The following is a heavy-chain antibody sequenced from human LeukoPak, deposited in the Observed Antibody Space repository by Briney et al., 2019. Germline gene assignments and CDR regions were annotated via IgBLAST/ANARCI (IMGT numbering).Heavy chain of an antibody. J-gene: IGHJ5*02. CDR3: ARFGLEKSSSHGAWFDP. D-gene: IGHD6-6*01. V-gene: IGHV4-34*01. Sequence: PLETLSLTCAVYGGSFSGYYWSWIRQPPGKGLEWMGEINHSGSTNYKSSLKSRVTISVDTSKNQFSLKLTSVTAADTAVYYCARFGLEKSSSHGAWFDPWGQGTLVTVSS. CDR1: GGSFSGYY. CDR2: INHSGST.